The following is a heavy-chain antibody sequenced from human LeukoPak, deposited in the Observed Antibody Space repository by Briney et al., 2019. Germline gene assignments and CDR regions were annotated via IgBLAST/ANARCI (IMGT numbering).Heavy chain of an antibody. CDR2: TIPLLDTT. Sequence: GASVKVSCKASGGNFRNYAMHWVRQAPGQGLEWMGRTIPLLDTTDYAQKFQGRLTIAADKSTNTAYMEVTSLRPDDTAVYFCARDLVVEVPSSLGYWGQGTLVTVSS. J-gene: IGHJ4*02. V-gene: IGHV1-69*04. CDR3: ARDLVVEVPSSLGY. D-gene: IGHD3-16*01. CDR1: GGNFRNYA.